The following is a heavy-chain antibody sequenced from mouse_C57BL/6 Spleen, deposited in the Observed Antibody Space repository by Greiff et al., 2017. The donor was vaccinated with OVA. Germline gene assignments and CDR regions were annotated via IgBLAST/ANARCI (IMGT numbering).Heavy chain of an antibody. CDR2: IYPRSGTT. CDR3: AAHYYGSSYWYFDV. CDR1: GYTFTSYG. D-gene: IGHD1-1*01. V-gene: IGHV1-81*01. J-gene: IGHJ1*03. Sequence: QVQLQQSGAELARPGASVKLSCKASGYTFTSYGISWVKQRTGQGLEWIGEIYPRSGTTYYNEKFKGKATLTADKSSSTAYMELRSLTSEDSAVYFCAAHYYGSSYWYFDVWGTGTTVTVSS.